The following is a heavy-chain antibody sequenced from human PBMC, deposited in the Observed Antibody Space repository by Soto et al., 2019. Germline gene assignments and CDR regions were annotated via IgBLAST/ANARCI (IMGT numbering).Heavy chain of an antibody. CDR1: GYTFTSYG. Sequence: QVQLVQSGAEVKKPGSSVKVSCKASGYTFTSYGISWVRQAPGQGLEWMGRISGYNGNSNYAQNLQGRVTMTTDTSTSTAYMELRSLRSDDTAVYYCAREDIQDIVVVVVAPEGLGYWGQGTLVTVSS. J-gene: IGHJ4*02. CDR3: AREDIQDIVVVVVAPEGLGY. V-gene: IGHV1-18*01. CDR2: ISGYNGNS. D-gene: IGHD2-15*01.